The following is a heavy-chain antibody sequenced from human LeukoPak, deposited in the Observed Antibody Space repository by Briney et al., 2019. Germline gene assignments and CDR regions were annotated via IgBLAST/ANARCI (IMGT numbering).Heavy chain of an antibody. Sequence: SETLSLTCAVYGGSFNGYYWSWIRQPPGKGLEWIGEINHSGSTNYNPSLKSRVTISVDTSKNQFSLKLSSVTAADTAVYYCARVLTSYGYNYYYYGMDVWGQGTTVTVSS. V-gene: IGHV4-34*01. J-gene: IGHJ6*02. CDR1: GGSFNGYY. CDR3: ARVLTSYGYNYYYYGMDV. D-gene: IGHD5-18*01. CDR2: INHSGST.